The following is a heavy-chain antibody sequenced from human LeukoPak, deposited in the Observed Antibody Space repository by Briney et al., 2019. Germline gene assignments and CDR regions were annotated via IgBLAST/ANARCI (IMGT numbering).Heavy chain of an antibody. J-gene: IGHJ5*02. CDR1: GGSISSYY. CDR2: IYTSGST. Sequence: SETLSLTCTVSGGSISSYYWSWIRQPPGKGLEWIGYIYTSGSTNYNPSLKSRVTISVDTSKNQFPLKLSSVTAADTAVYHCARLGEYCSSTSCYNWFDPWGQGTLVTVSS. CDR3: ARLGEYCSSTSCYNWFDP. V-gene: IGHV4-4*09. D-gene: IGHD2-2*01.